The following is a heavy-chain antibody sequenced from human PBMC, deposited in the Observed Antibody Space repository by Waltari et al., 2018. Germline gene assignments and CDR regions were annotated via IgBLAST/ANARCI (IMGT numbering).Heavy chain of an antibody. Sequence: QVQLQESGPGLVRPSQTLSLTCTVSGGSISSGSDNWTWFRQPAGQGLEWVGHIFTSGSTKYNPSLKSRVSVSLDTSENQFSLRLSSVTAADTAVYYCARDEARYYDIMTGGGYYGLDVWGQGTTVTVSS. CDR3: ARDEARYYDIMTGGGYYGLDV. J-gene: IGHJ6*02. V-gene: IGHV4-61*02. CDR2: IFTSGST. CDR1: GGSISSGSDN. D-gene: IGHD3-9*01.